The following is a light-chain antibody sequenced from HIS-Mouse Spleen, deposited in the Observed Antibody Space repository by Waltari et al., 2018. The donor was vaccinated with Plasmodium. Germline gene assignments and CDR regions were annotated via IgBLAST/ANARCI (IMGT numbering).Light chain of an antibody. CDR3: YSTDSSGNHRV. V-gene: IGLV3-10*01. CDR2: EDS. J-gene: IGLJ3*02. Sequence: SYELTQPPSVSVSPGQTAQSPCHGGALHNKYTYLDQQKAGPAPVPVIYEDSKRPSGTPERFSGSSSGRMATLTISGAQVEDEADYYCYSTDSSGNHRVFGGGTKLTVL. CDR1: ALHNKY.